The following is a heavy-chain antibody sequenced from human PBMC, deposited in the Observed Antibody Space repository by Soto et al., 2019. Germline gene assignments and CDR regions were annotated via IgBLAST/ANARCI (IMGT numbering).Heavy chain of an antibody. V-gene: IGHV3-30-3*01. D-gene: IGHD4-17*01. CDR2: ISYDGSNK. Sequence: GGSLRLSCAASGFTFSSYAMHWVRQAPGKGLEWVAVISYDGSNKYYADSVKGRFTISRDNSKNTLYLQMNSLRAEDTAVYYCASRATVTTARGYYYYGMDVWGQGTTVTVSS. CDR1: GFTFSSYA. J-gene: IGHJ6*02. CDR3: ASRATVTTARGYYYYGMDV.